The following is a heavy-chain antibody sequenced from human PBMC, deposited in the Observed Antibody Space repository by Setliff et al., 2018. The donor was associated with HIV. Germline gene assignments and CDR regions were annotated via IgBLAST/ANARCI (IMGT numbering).Heavy chain of an antibody. D-gene: IGHD6-13*01. V-gene: IGHV3-7*01. J-gene: IGHJ4*02. CDR2: IKEDGSEK. CDR1: GFTFSSYS. CDR3: AREGIAAAGSYSYGFGQIDY. Sequence: GGSLRLSCAASGFTFSSYSMNWVRQAPGKGLEWMANIKEDGSEKYYVDSVKGRFTISRDNTKNALYLQMNSLRAEDTAVYYCAREGIAAAGSYSYGFGQIDYWGQGTLVTVSS.